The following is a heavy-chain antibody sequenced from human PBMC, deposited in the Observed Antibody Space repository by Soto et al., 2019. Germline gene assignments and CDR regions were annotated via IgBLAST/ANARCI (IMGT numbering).Heavy chain of an antibody. CDR1: GDSISSGGHY. D-gene: IGHD6-6*01. V-gene: IGHV4-31*03. Sequence: PSETLSLTCTVSGDSISSGGHYWSWIRQHPGKGLEWIGYIYYSGSTYYNPSLKSRVTISVDTSKNQFSLKLSSVTAADTAVYYCARGDDVHRGMDVWGQGTTVTVSS. J-gene: IGHJ6*02. CDR2: IYYSGST. CDR3: ARGDDVHRGMDV.